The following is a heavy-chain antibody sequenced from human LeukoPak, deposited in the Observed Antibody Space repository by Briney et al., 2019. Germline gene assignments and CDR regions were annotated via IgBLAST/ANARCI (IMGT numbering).Heavy chain of an antibody. CDR2: ISYDGSNK. CDR1: GFTFTSYA. CDR3: ARLYDFWSGYPEADAFDI. D-gene: IGHD3-3*01. V-gene: IGHV3-30-3*01. Sequence: PGGSLRLSCAASGFTFTSYAMHWVRQAPGKGLEWVAVISYDGSNKYYADSVKGRFTISRDNSKNTLYLQMNSLRAEDTAVYYCARLYDFWSGYPEADAFDIWGQGTMVTVSS. J-gene: IGHJ3*02.